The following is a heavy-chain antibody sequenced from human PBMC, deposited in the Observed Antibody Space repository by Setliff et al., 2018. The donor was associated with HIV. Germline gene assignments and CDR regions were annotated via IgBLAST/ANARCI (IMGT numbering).Heavy chain of an antibody. Sequence: SETLSLTCTVSGGSVGSGSYYWSWVRQPPGKGLEWIASIYHSGSTYYNPSLKSRVTISVDTSKNQFSLKLSSVTAADTAVYYCASEAWTSYRSSSGYYYYYMDVWGKGTTVTVSS. CDR2: IYHSGST. CDR3: ASEAWTSYRSSSGYYYYYMDV. CDR1: GGSVGSGSYY. V-gene: IGHV4-39*07. J-gene: IGHJ6*03. D-gene: IGHD6-6*01.